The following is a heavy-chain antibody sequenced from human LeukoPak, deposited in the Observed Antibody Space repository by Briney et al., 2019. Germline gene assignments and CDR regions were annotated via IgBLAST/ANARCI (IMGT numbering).Heavy chain of an antibody. CDR2: IWYDGSNK. V-gene: IGHV3-33*01. D-gene: IGHD6-13*01. CDR1: GFTFSSYG. J-gene: IGHJ4*02. Sequence: GRSLRLSCAASGFTFSSYGMHWVRQAPGKGLEWVAVIWYDGSNKYYADSVKGRFTISRDNSKNTLYLQMNSLRAEDTAVYYCARVGEYSSSWYVWSFFDYWGQGTLVTVSS. CDR3: ARVGEYSSSWYVWSFFDY.